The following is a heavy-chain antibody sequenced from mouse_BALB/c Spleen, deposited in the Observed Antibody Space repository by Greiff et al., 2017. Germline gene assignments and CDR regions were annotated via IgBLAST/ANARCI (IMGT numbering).Heavy chain of an antibody. D-gene: IGHD1-1*01. Sequence: VMLVESGPGLVQPSQSLSITCTVSGFSLTSYGVHWVRQSPGKGLEWLGVIWSGGSTDYNAAFISRLSISKDNSKSQVFFKMNSLQADDTAIYYCYYYGSSYWYFDVWGAGTTVTVSS. CDR3: YYYGSSYWYFDV. J-gene: IGHJ1*01. CDR1: GFSLTSYG. V-gene: IGHV2-4-1*01. CDR2: IWSGGST.